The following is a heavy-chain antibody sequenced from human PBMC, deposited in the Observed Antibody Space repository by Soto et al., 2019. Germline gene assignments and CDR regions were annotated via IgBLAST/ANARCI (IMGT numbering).Heavy chain of an antibody. Sequence: GESLKISCQGSGYSFTSYWISWVRQMPGKGLEWMGRIDPSDSYTNYSPSFQGHVTIPADKSISTAYLQWSSLKASDTAMYYCARIKGQLLLSYYYYGMDVWGQGTTVTVSS. CDR3: ARIKGQLLLSYYYYGMDV. V-gene: IGHV5-10-1*01. CDR1: GYSFTSYW. D-gene: IGHD2-2*01. J-gene: IGHJ6*02. CDR2: IDPSDSYT.